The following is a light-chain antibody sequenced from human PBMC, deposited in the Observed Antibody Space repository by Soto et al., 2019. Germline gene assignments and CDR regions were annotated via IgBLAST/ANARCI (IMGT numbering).Light chain of an antibody. CDR3: LQDYNFPYT. CDR2: AAS. J-gene: IGKJ2*01. Sequence: AIQMTQSPSSLSASVGDRVTITCRASQGIKNDVAWYQQKPGRAPKFLIYAASSLQSGVPSRFSGSGSDTDYTLTISSLQPEDFATYYCLQDYNFPYTFDQGTKVDIK. V-gene: IGKV1-6*02. CDR1: QGIKND.